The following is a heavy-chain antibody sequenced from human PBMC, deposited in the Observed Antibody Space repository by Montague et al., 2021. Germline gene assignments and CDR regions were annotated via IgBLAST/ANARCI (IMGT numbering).Heavy chain of an antibody. Sequence: SETLSLTCTVSGYSISSGYYWGWIRQPPGKGLEWIGRLSNGGSTNSNPSLKSRVSMSVDTSKNQFSLKLSSVTAADTAVYFCARDTVGASGYFYYYYMDVWGRGTTVTVSS. CDR3: ARDTVGASGYFYYYYMDV. D-gene: IGHD1-26*01. CDR2: LSNGGST. J-gene: IGHJ6*03. CDR1: GYSISSGYY. V-gene: IGHV4-38-2*02.